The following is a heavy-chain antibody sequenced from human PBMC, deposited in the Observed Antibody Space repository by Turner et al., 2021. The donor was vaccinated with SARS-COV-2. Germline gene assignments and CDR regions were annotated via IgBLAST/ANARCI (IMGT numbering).Heavy chain of an antibody. CDR2: IYYSGST. V-gene: IGHV4-39*01. D-gene: IGHD3-3*01. CDR3: ARRRFMSGYSFDY. Sequence: QLQLQESGPGLVKPSETLSLTCTVSGGPISCSSYYWGWIRQPPGKGLEWIGNIYYSGSTCYNPSLKSRVTISVDTAKNQFSLKLSSVTAADTAVYYCARRRFMSGYSFDYWGQGTLVTVSS. J-gene: IGHJ4*02. CDR1: GGPISCSSYY.